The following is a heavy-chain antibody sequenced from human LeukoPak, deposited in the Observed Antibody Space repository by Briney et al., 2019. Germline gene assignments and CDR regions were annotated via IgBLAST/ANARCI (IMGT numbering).Heavy chain of an antibody. CDR2: INPSAGST. Sequence: ASVKVSCKASGYTFTKYYIHWVRQAPGQGLEWMGIINPSAGSTNYAQKFQGRVTLTRDTSTSTVYMNVSNLRSEDTAVYYCARGITMVRRAIGDYWGQGTLVTVSS. D-gene: IGHD3-10*01. V-gene: IGHV1-46*01. CDR3: ARGITMVRRAIGDY. CDR1: GYTFTKYY. J-gene: IGHJ4*02.